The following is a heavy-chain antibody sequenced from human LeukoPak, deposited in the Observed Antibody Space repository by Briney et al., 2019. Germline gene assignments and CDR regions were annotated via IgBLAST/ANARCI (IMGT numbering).Heavy chain of an antibody. J-gene: IGHJ4*02. D-gene: IGHD6-13*01. V-gene: IGHV4-39*01. CDR3: ASNIAAAGPGY. CDR1: GGSISSSSYY. CDR2: IYYSGST. Sequence: SETLSLTCTVSGGSISSSSYYWGWIRQPPGKGLEWIGSIYYSGSTYYNPSLKSRVTISVDTSKNQFSLKLSSVTAADTAVYYCASNIAAAGPGYWGQGTLVTVSS.